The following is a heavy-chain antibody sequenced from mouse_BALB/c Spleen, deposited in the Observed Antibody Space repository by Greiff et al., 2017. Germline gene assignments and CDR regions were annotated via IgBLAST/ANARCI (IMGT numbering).Heavy chain of an antibody. D-gene: IGHD2-10*02. J-gene: IGHJ4*01. CDR3: ARREYGNYWAMDY. V-gene: IGHV1-7*01. CDR2: INPSTGYT. Sequence: QVHVKQSGAELAKPGASVKMSCKASGYTFTSYWMHWVKQRPGQGLEWIGYINPSTGYTEYNQKFKDKATLTADKSSSTAYMQLSSLTSEDSAVYYCARREYGNYWAMDYWGQGTSVTVSS. CDR1: GYTFTSYW.